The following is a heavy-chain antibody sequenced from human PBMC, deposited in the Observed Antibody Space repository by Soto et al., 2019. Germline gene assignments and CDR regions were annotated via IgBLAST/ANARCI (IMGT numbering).Heavy chain of an antibody. CDR3: ARDQDDGLLPFEY. J-gene: IGHJ4*02. D-gene: IGHD2-15*01. CDR2: ISPYNGNT. V-gene: IGHV1-18*01. CDR1: GYTFTTYG. Sequence: QVQLVQSGAEVKKPGASVKVSCKASGYTFTTYGISWVRQAPGQGLEWMGWISPYNGNTNYAQKLQGRVTMTTDTSTSTADMELRSLTSDDAAVYYCARDQDDGLLPFEYWGQGTMVTVSS.